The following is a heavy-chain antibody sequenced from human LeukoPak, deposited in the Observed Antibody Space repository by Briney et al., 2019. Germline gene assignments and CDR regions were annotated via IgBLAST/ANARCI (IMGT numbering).Heavy chain of an antibody. CDR2: INHSGST. V-gene: IGHV4-34*01. Sequence: SQTLSLTCAVYGGSFSGYYWSWIRQPPGKGLEWVGEINHSGSTNYNPSLKSRVTISVDTSKNQFSLKLSSVTAADTAVYYCARVGKDSSGPIDYWGQGTLVTVSS. J-gene: IGHJ4*02. CDR3: ARVGKDSSGPIDY. CDR1: GGSFSGYY. D-gene: IGHD6-19*01.